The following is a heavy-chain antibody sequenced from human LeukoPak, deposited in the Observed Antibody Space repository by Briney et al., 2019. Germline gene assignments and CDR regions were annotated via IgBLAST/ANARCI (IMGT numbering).Heavy chain of an antibody. CDR2: ISYDGNTQ. Sequence: GGSLRLSCAASGLSVRSNYMSWVRQAPGKGLEWVAVISYDGNTQYYADSVKGRFTISRDNSNNMLSLQMNSLKAEDTAVYYCAKGRMMATIMISFDYWGRGTLVTVSS. CDR3: AKGRMMATIMISFDY. J-gene: IGHJ4*02. V-gene: IGHV3-30*18. CDR1: GLSVRSNY. D-gene: IGHD5-24*01.